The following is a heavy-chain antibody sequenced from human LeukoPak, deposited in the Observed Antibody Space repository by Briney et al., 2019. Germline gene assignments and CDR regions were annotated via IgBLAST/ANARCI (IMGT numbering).Heavy chain of an antibody. D-gene: IGHD6-19*01. CDR2: IYYSGST. J-gene: IGHJ6*02. V-gene: IGHV4-59*08. CDR1: GGSISSYY. CDR3: ARHKDSSGWYGDDYYGMDV. Sequence: SETLSLTCTVSGGSISSYYWSWIRQPPGKGPEWIGYIYYSGSTNYNPSLKSRVTISVDTSKNQFSLKLSSVTAADTAVCYCARHKDSSGWYGDDYYGMDVWGQGTTVTVSS.